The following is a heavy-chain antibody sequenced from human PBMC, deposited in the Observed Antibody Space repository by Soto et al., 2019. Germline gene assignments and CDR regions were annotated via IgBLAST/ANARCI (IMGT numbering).Heavy chain of an antibody. J-gene: IGHJ5*02. Sequence: NPSETLSLTCTVSGDSISNYYWNWIRQRAGKGLEWIGRIYTSGKTDYNPSLKSRVSMSVDTFKKQFSLRLSSVTAADTAVYYCATGHYYDNWFDPWGPGILVTVSS. CDR3: ATGHYYDNWFDP. CDR1: GDSISNYY. V-gene: IGHV4-4*07. D-gene: IGHD3-3*01. CDR2: IYTSGKT.